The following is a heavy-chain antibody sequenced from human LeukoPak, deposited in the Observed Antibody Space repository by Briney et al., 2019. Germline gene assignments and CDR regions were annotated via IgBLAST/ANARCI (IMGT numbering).Heavy chain of an antibody. CDR3: AREALTSIYFDY. CDR1: GFTFSSYA. D-gene: IGHD3-16*01. Sequence: GGSLRLSCAASGFTFSSYAMHWVRQAPGKGLEWVAVISYDGSNKYYADSVKGRFTISRDNSKNTLYLQMNSPGAEDTAVYYCAREALTSIYFDYWGQGTLVTVSS. V-gene: IGHV3-30-3*01. CDR2: ISYDGSNK. J-gene: IGHJ4*02.